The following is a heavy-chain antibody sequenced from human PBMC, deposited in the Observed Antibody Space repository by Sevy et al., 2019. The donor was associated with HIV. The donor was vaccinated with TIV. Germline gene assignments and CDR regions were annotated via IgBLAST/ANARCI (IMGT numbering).Heavy chain of an antibody. D-gene: IGHD2-21*02. J-gene: IGHJ4*02. CDR2: ISYDGSNM. CDR3: AKGGGDHRWIGDY. CDR1: GFTFTSYD. Sequence: GGSLRLSCAASGFTFTSYDMNWFRRAPGKGLEWVAVISYDGSNMYYADSVKGRFTISRDNSKNTVYLQMNSLRAEDTAVDYCAKGGGDHRWIGDYWGQGSLVTVSS. V-gene: IGHV3-30*18.